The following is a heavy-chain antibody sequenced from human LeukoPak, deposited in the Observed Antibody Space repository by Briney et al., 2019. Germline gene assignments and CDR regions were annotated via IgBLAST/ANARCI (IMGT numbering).Heavy chain of an antibody. J-gene: IGHJ4*02. D-gene: IGHD4-23*01. CDR1: GGSISDYY. CDR2: IHISGTT. V-gene: IGHV4-4*07. CDR3: ARARDGRWINPAVDY. Sequence: SETLSLTCTVSGGSISDYYWSWVRQPAGKGLEWIGRIHISGTTYYNPSLKSRFTMSVDTSKNQFSLKLSSVTAADTAVYYCARARDGRWINPAVDYWGQGTLVTVSS.